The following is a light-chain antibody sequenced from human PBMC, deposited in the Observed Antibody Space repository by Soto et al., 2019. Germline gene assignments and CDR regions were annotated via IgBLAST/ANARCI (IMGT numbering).Light chain of an antibody. V-gene: IGKV1-8*01. J-gene: IGKJ4*01. CDR1: QGISSY. CDR3: QQYYSYPSR. CDR2: AAS. Sequence: AIRMTQSPSSLSASTGDIVTITCRASQGISSYLAWYQQKPGKAPKLLIYAASTLQSGVPSRFSGSGSGTDFTLTISCLQSEDFATYYCQQYYSYPSRFGGGTKVEIK.